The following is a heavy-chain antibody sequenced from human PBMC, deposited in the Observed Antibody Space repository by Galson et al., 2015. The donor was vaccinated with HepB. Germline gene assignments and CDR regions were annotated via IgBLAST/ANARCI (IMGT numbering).Heavy chain of an antibody. CDR1: GFTFNRNA. J-gene: IGHJ6*02. Sequence: SLRLSCAASGFTFNRNAMHWVRQAPGKGLEWVAAISSDGNNKYYGDSVKGRFTISRDNSKNTLSLQMNSLRAEDTAVYYCAKDQRFSYYYGLDVWGQGTTVTVSS. CDR2: ISSDGNNK. D-gene: IGHD3-3*01. V-gene: IGHV3-30*18. CDR3: AKDQRFSYYYGLDV.